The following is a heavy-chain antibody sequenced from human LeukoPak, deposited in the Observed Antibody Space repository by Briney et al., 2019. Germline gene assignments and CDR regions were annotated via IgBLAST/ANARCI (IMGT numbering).Heavy chain of an antibody. D-gene: IGHD1-26*01. Sequence: SETLSLTCTVSGGSISSYYWSWIRQPPGKGLEWIGYIYYSGSTNYNPSLKSRVTISVDTSKNQFSLKLSSVTAADTAVYFCARHGASGSYLYYFDYWGQGTLVTVSS. CDR1: GGSISSYY. V-gene: IGHV4-59*08. CDR3: ARHGASGSYLYYFDY. J-gene: IGHJ4*02. CDR2: IYYSGST.